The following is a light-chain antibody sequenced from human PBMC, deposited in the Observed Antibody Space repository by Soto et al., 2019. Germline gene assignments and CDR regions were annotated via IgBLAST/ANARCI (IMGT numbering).Light chain of an antibody. CDR1: QSVRSN. V-gene: IGKV3-15*01. CDR2: GAS. J-gene: IGKJ1*01. Sequence: EIVMTQSPATLSASPGERATLSCRASQSVRSNLAWYQQKPGQAPRLLIFGASTRATGIPARFSGSGSGTEFTLTISSLQREDFATYFCQQSYSSSWTFGPGTKVDIK. CDR3: QQSYSSSWT.